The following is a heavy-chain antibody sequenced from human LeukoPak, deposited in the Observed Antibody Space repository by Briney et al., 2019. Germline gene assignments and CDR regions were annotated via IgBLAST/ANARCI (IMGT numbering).Heavy chain of an antibody. CDR2: IYYSGST. Sequence: PSETLSLTYTVSGGSISSYYWSWIRQPPGKGLEWIGYIYYSGSTNYNPSLKSRVTISVDTSKNQFSLKLSSVTAADTAVYYCARNGKAPTIFGVVIRPDYYYMDVWGKGTTVTVSS. CDR1: GGSISSYY. CDR3: ARNGKAPTIFGVVIRPDYYYMDV. V-gene: IGHV4-59*01. D-gene: IGHD3-3*01. J-gene: IGHJ6*03.